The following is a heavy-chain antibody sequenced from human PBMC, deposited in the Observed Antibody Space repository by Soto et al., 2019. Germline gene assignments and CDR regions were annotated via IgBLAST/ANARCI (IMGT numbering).Heavy chain of an antibody. CDR2: ISPKSGGT. D-gene: IGHD6-19*01. J-gene: IGHJ4*02. V-gene: IGHV1-2*02. Sequence: QVQLVQSGAEVKKPGASVKVSCEASGYTFIDYYMHWVRQAPGQGFDWMGRISPKSGGTNYAQKFQGRGTMTWDTSLNTAYMELSSLRSEDPAVYYCERPPGYISDRYYFDHLGPGPLVTVSS. CDR1: GYTFIDYY. CDR3: ERPPGYISDRYYFDH.